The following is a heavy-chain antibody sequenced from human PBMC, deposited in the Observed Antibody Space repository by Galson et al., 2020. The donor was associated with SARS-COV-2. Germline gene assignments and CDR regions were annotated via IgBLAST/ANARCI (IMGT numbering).Heavy chain of an antibody. CDR3: ASSYSYGSTTNWFDP. CDR1: GGSISRAGYS. J-gene: IGHJ5*02. CDR2: IYHSGTT. D-gene: IGHD5-18*01. Sequence: ETSETLSLTCAVSGGSISRAGYSWNWIRQSPGKGLEWVGYIYHSGTTYYNPSLKSRLTISLDRSQNQFSLRLTSVTAADTAVYYCASSYSYGSTTNWFDPWGQGTLVSVYS. V-gene: IGHV4-30-2*06.